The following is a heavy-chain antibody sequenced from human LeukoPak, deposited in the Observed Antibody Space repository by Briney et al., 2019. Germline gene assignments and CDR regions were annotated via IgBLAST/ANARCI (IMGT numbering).Heavy chain of an antibody. Sequence: GASVKVSCKASGYTFTSYGISWVRQAPGQGLEWVGWISAYNGNTNYAQKLQGRVTMTTDTSTSTAYMELRSLRSDDTAVYYCARSPPNGYSSSWYGYYFDYWGQGTLVTVSS. CDR3: ARSPPNGYSSSWYGYYFDY. CDR1: GYTFTSYG. V-gene: IGHV1-18*01. CDR2: ISAYNGNT. D-gene: IGHD6-13*01. J-gene: IGHJ4*02.